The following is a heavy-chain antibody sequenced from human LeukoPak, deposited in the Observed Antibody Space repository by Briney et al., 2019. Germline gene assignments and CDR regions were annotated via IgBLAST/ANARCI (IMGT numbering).Heavy chain of an antibody. D-gene: IGHD3-22*01. CDR3: ARRDADSTGYLYYFDY. Sequence: PSETLSLTCTVSGGSISSHYWSWIRQPPGKGLEWIGYIYYSGSTNYNPSLKSRVTISVDTSKNQFSLKLSSVTAADTALYYCARRDADSTGYLYYFDYWGQGTLVTVSS. CDR2: IYYSGST. CDR1: GGSISSHY. V-gene: IGHV4-59*08. J-gene: IGHJ4*02.